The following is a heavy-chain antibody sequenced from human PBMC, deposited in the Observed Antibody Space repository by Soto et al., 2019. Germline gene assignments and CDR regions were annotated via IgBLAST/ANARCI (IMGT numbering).Heavy chain of an antibody. CDR2: IKSKTDGGTT. CDR3: TTGLYYDFWSGYVLSNRFDY. Sequence: GGSLRLSCAASGFTFSNAWMSWVRQAPGKGLEWVGRIKSKTDGGTTDYAAPVKGRFTISRNDSKNTLYLQMNSLKTEDTAVYYWTTGLYYDFWSGYVLSNRFDYWGQGTLVTVSS. J-gene: IGHJ4*02. V-gene: IGHV3-15*01. D-gene: IGHD3-3*01. CDR1: GFTFSNAW.